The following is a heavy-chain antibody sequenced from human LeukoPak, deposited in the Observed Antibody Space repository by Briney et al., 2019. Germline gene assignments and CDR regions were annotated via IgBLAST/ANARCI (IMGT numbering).Heavy chain of an antibody. Sequence: SETLSLTCTVSGGSISSYYWSWIRQPPGKGLEWMGSIYYSGTTYYNPSLKSRVTISVDTSKNQLSLKLSSVTAADTAVYYCARGMATIYPYDYWGQGTLVTVSS. J-gene: IGHJ4*02. CDR3: ARGMATIYPYDY. D-gene: IGHD5-24*01. CDR2: IYYSGTT. CDR1: GGSISSYY. V-gene: IGHV4-59*12.